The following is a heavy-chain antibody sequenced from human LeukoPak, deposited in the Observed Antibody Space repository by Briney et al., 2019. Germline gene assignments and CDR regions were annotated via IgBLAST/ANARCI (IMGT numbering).Heavy chain of an antibody. CDR1: AFTFRHYR. CDR3: AREDDSWGPNNLDL. V-gene: IGHV3-48*02. D-gene: IGHD7-27*01. J-gene: IGHJ3*01. CDR2: IYISRSTM. Sequence: GGSLRLSCAASAFTFRHYRIQWVRQAPAKELARISYIYISRSTMYYADSVMGRFTISRDDDKESLYLQMNSLRDEDTAVYYCAREDDSWGPNNLDLWGQGTMVTVSS.